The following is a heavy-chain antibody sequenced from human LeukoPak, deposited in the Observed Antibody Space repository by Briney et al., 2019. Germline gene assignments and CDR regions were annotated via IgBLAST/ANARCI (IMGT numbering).Heavy chain of an antibody. CDR1: GDSIRSFY. D-gene: IGHD2-15*01. CDR2: IYYSRST. V-gene: IGHV4-59*01. J-gene: IGHJ4*02. CDR3: ARDPGGSADY. Sequence: PSETLSLTCTVSGDSIRSFYWSWIRQPPGKGLEWIGHIYYSRSTNYNPSLKSRVTISVDMSKNQFSLKMTSVNAADTAVHYCARDPGGSADYWGQGTLVTVSS.